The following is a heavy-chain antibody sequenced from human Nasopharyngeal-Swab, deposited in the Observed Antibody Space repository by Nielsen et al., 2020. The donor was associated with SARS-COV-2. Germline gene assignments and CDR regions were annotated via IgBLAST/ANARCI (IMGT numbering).Heavy chain of an antibody. V-gene: IGHV3-23*01. D-gene: IGHD2-15*01. Sequence: GGSLRLSCAASGFTFRTNAMSWVRRAPGGGLEWVSAIGNSDETTYADSVRGRFTISRDTSNNKLNLQMTSLRAEDTGVYYCAKDVMRWAFDAWGQGTMVTVSS. CDR1: GFTFRTNA. CDR3: AKDVMRWAFDA. J-gene: IGHJ3*01. CDR2: IGNSDETT.